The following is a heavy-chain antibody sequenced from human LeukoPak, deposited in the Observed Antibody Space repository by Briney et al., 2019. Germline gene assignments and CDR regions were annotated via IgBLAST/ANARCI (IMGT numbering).Heavy chain of an antibody. V-gene: IGHV4-59*12. CDR2: IYYSGST. Sequence: SETLSLTCTVSGGSISSYYWSWIRQPPGKGLEWIGYIYYSGSTNYNPSLKSRVTISVDTSKNQFSLKLSSVTAADTAVYYCARFWGTVTRFDYWGQGTLVTVSS. D-gene: IGHD4-17*01. J-gene: IGHJ4*02. CDR1: GGSISSYY. CDR3: ARFWGTVTRFDY.